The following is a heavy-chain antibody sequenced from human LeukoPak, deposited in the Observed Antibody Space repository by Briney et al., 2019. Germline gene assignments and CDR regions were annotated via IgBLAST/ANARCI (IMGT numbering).Heavy chain of an antibody. CDR3: AKVWAAAGNAFDI. Sequence: GGSLRLSCAASGFTFSSYAMHWVRQAPGKGLEWVSAISGSGGSTYYADSVKGRFTISRDNSKNTLYLQMNSLRAEDTAVYYCAKVWAAAGNAFDIWGQGTMVTVSS. J-gene: IGHJ3*02. D-gene: IGHD6-13*01. V-gene: IGHV3-23*01. CDR1: GFTFSSYA. CDR2: ISGSGGST.